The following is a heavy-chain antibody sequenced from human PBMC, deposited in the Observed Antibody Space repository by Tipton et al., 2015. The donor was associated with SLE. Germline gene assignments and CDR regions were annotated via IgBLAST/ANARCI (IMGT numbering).Heavy chain of an antibody. J-gene: IGHJ6*02. D-gene: IGHD3-3*01. V-gene: IGHV4-34*01. CDR1: GGSFSGYF. Sequence: TLSLTCAVYGGSFSGYFWNWIRLPPRKGLEWIGQINDRGSTNYNPSLKSRVTISVDTSKNQFSLKLTSVTAADTAVYYCARRKSGYRWGMDVWGQGTTVNVSS. CDR3: ARRKSGYRWGMDV. CDR2: INDRGST.